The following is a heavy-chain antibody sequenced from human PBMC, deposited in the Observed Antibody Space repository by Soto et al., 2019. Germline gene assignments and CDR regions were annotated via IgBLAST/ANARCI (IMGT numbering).Heavy chain of an antibody. J-gene: IGHJ6*01. V-gene: IGHV1-69*01. D-gene: IGHD4-17*01. CDR1: GGTFGSYG. CDR3: ARGPLDYVRLRYKEMDV. CDR2: IIPAFGTD. Sequence: QVQLVQSGAEVKRPGSSVKVSCKASGGTFGSYGINWVRQAPGQGLEWMGGIIPAFGTDNNAQKFQDRLTINADESTSTAYMELSSLRSEDTAVYFCARGPLDYVRLRYKEMDVW.